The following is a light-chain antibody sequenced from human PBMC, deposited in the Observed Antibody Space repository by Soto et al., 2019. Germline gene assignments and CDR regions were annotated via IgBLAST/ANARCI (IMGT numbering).Light chain of an antibody. CDR3: SSSTSSSTDV. CDR2: EVS. J-gene: IGLJ1*01. CDR1: SSDVGGYDY. V-gene: IGLV2-14*01. Sequence: ALTQPAAVSGSPGQSITISCTGTSSDVGGYDYVSWYQHHPGKAPKLTIYEVSNRPSGVSNRFSGSKSGNTASLTISGLQAEDEAEYYCSSSTSSSTDVFGTGTKVTVL.